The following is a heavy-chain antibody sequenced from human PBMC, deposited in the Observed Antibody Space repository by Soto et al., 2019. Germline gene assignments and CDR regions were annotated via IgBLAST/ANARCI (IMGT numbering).Heavy chain of an antibody. V-gene: IGHV3-30-3*01. CDR3: ARVSSSWDELYYYYGMDV. CDR1: RFTFSSYA. J-gene: IGHJ6*02. D-gene: IGHD6-13*01. Sequence: GGSLRLSCAASRFTFSSYAMHWVRQAPGKGLEWVAVISYDGSNKYYADSVKGRFTISRDNSKNTLYLQMNSLRAEDTAVYYCARVSSSWDELYYYYGMDVWGQGTTVTVSS. CDR2: ISYDGSNK.